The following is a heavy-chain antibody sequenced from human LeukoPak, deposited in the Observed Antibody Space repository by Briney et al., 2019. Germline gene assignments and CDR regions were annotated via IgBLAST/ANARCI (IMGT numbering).Heavy chain of an antibody. V-gene: IGHV3-7*01. CDR2: IKQDGREE. D-gene: IGHD6-19*01. CDR3: ARSTGWRNWFDP. Sequence: GGSLRLSCAASGFSFSSSWMSRVRQAPGKGLEWVANIKQDGREEYYVDSVKGRFTISRDNAKNSLYLQMTSLRAEDTAVYYCARSTGWRNWFDPWGQGTLVTVSS. CDR1: GFSFSSSW. J-gene: IGHJ5*02.